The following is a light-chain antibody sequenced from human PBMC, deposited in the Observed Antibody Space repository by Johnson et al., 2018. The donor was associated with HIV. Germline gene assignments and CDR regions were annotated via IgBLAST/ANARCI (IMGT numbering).Light chain of an antibody. CDR1: TSNFENYY. CDR2: DNN. Sequence: HSVLTQPPSVSAAPGQRVTISCSGSTSNFENYYVSWYQHLPGTAPKLLIYDNNKRPSGIPDRFSGSKSGTSATLDITGLQTGDEADYYCGTWDSSLGSYVCGTGIKVTVL. V-gene: IGLV1-51*01. CDR3: GTWDSSLGSYV. J-gene: IGLJ1*01.